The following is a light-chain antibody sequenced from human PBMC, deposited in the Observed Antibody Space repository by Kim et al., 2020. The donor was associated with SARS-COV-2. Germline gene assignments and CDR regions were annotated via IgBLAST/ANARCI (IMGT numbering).Light chain of an antibody. CDR2: YDS. CDR3: QVWDSSSDHRVV. V-gene: IGLV3-21*04. J-gene: IGLJ2*01. CDR1: SSASRG. Sequence: GRTARVSGGRNSSASRGVHWYQENPGQAPVLVIYYDSDRPSGIPERFSGSNSGNTATLTISRVEAGDEADYYCQVWDSSSDHRVVFGGGTKVTVL.